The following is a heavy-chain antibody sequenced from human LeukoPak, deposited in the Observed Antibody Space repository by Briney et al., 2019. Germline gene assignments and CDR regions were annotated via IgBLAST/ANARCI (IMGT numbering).Heavy chain of an antibody. D-gene: IGHD1-26*01. CDR1: GFTFSSYG. V-gene: IGHV3-30*02. CDR2: IRYDGSNK. CDR3: ARVGSGNYYKYFEH. Sequence: GGSLRLSCAASGFTFSSYGMHWVRQAPGKGLEWVAFIRYDGSNKYYADSVKGRFTISRDNSKNTLHLQMNSLRAEDTAVYYCARVGSGNYYKYFEHWGQGTLVTVSS. J-gene: IGHJ4*02.